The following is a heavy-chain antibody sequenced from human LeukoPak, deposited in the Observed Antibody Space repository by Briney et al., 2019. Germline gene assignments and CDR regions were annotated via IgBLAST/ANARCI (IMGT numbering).Heavy chain of an antibody. V-gene: IGHV3-21*06. D-gene: IGHD5-18*01. CDR2: ISSSSSYI. Sequence: GGSLRLSCAASGFTFSSYSMNWVRQAPGKGLEWVSSISSSSSYIYYADSVKGRFTISRDSSKNTLYLQMNSLRPEDTAVYYCARDGYSYGRPDFDYWGQGTLVTVSS. CDR3: ARDGYSYGRPDFDY. CDR1: GFTFSSYS. J-gene: IGHJ4*02.